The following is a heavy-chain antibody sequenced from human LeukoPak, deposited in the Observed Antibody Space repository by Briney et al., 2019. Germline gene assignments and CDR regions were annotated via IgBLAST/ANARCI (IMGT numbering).Heavy chain of an antibody. Sequence: SETLSLTCAVYGGSFSGYYWSWIRQPPGKGLEWIGYIYYSGSTNYNPSLKSRVTISVDTSKNQFSLKLSSVTAADTAVYYCARPFSLNTAGDYWGQGTLVTVSS. CDR3: ARPFSLNTAGDY. CDR2: IYYSGST. V-gene: IGHV4-59*08. J-gene: IGHJ4*02. D-gene: IGHD5-18*01. CDR1: GGSFSGYY.